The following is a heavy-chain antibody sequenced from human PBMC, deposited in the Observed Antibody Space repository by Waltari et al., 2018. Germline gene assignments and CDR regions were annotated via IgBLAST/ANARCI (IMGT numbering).Heavy chain of an antibody. Sequence: EVQLVESGGGLVQPGGSLGLSCAASGFTFSRYALSWVRQAPGKGLEWVSAISGSGGSTYYADSVKGRFAISRDNSKNTLYLQMNSLRAEDTAVYYCAKDLGSKPDYFDYWGQGTLVTVSS. D-gene: IGHD6-13*01. CDR3: AKDLGSKPDYFDY. J-gene: IGHJ4*02. V-gene: IGHV3-23*04. CDR1: GFTFSRYA. CDR2: ISGSGGST.